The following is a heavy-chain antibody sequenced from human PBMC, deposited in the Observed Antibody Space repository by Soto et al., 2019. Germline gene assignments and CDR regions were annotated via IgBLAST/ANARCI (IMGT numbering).Heavy chain of an antibody. Sequence: SETLSLTCTVSGGSVSSGSYYWSWIRQPPGKGLEWIGYIYYSGSTNYNPSLKSRVTISVDTSKNQFSLKLSSVTAADTAVYYCARVLIRDYGDYADWWGQGTLVTVSS. V-gene: IGHV4-61*01. D-gene: IGHD4-17*01. CDR1: GGSVSSGSYY. CDR3: ARVLIRDYGDYADW. CDR2: IYYSGST. J-gene: IGHJ4*02.